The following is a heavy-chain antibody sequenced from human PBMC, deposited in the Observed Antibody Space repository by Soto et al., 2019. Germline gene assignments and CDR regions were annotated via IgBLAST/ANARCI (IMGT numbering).Heavy chain of an antibody. V-gene: IGHV3-23*01. CDR1: GFTFSSYA. Sequence: PGGSLRLSCAASGFTFSSYAMSWVRQAPGKGLEWVSDISGSGGSIYYADSVKGRFTISRDNAKNTLYLQMNSLRAEDTAVYYCARSDSSWYIAGWFDPWGQGTLVTVSS. CDR2: ISGSGGSI. D-gene: IGHD6-13*01. J-gene: IGHJ5*02. CDR3: ARSDSSWYIAGWFDP.